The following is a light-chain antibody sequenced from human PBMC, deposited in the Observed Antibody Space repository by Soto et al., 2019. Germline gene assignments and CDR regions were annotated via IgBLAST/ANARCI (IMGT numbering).Light chain of an antibody. J-gene: IGKJ4*01. V-gene: IGKV1-39*01. Sequence: KPGKPPRLLLYDASSLQIGVSSRFSGSGSGTDFTLTISDLQPDDLGTYYCQQSYVTPLTFGGGTKLEI. CDR2: DAS. CDR3: QQSYVTPLT.